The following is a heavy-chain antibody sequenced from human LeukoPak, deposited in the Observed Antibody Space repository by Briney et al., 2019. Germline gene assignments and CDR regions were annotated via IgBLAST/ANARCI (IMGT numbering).Heavy chain of an antibody. D-gene: IGHD5-18*01. J-gene: IGHJ4*02. CDR1: GFTFSSYW. V-gene: IGHV3-7*01. Sequence: PGGSLRLSCAASGFTFSSYWMSWVRQAPGKGLEWVANIKQDGSEKYYVDSVKGRFTISRDNAKNSLYLQMNSLRAEDTAVYYCNLGRYRYGFDYWGQGTQVTVSS. CDR3: NLGRYRYGFDY. CDR2: IKQDGSEK.